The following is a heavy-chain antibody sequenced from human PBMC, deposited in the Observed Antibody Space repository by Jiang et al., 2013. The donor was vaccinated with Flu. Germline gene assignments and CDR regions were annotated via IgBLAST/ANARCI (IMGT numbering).Heavy chain of an antibody. D-gene: IGHD6-13*01. Sequence: VQLVESGAEVKKPGSSVKVSCKASGGTFSSYAISWVRQAPGQGLEWMGGIIPIFGTANYAQKFQGRVTITADESTSTAYMELSSLRSEDTAVYYCARAGPYSSSPLEYYYGMDVWGQGTTVTVSS. V-gene: IGHV1-69*01. CDR3: ARAGPYSSSPLEYYYGMDV. J-gene: IGHJ6*02. CDR1: GGTFSSYA. CDR2: IIPIFGTA.